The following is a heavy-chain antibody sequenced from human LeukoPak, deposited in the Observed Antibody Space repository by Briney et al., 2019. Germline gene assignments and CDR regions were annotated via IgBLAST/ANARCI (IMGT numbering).Heavy chain of an antibody. CDR1: GFTFSSYA. D-gene: IGHD6-13*01. CDR3: AREGQYSSSWFEYFQH. V-gene: IGHV3-30-3*01. Sequence: PGGSLRLSCAASGFTFSSYAMHWVRQAPGKGLEWLAVISYDGSNKYYADSVKGRFTISRDNSKNTLYLQMNSLRAEDTAVYYCAREGQYSSSWFEYFQHWGQGTLVTVSS. CDR2: ISYDGSNK. J-gene: IGHJ1*01.